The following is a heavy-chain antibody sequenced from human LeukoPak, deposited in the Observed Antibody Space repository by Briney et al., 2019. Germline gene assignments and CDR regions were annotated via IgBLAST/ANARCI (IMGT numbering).Heavy chain of an antibody. J-gene: IGHJ4*02. CDR2: ISSSSSTI. CDR1: GFTFSSYS. V-gene: IGHV3-48*04. D-gene: IGHD5-24*01. CDR3: ATYSRDAYNSAFDH. Sequence: GGSLRLSCAASGFTFSSYSMNWVRQAPGKGLEWVSYISSSSSTIYYADSVKGRFTISRDNAKNSLYLQMNSLRAEDTAVYYCATYSRDAYNSAFDHWGQGTLVTVSS.